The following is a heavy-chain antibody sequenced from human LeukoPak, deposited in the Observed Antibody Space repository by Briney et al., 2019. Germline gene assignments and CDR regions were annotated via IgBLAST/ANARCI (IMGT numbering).Heavy chain of an antibody. V-gene: IGHV4-4*09. CDR3: ARLKWRLDYYFAY. J-gene: IGHJ4*02. CDR1: GSSISSDS. CDR2: ILSSGST. Sequence: PSETLSLTCTVSGSSISSDSWSWIRQPPGKGLEWIGNILSSGSTNYNPSLKSRVTISVDTSKRQFSLKLTSVTAADTAVYYCARLKWRLDYYFAYWGQGTLVTVSS. D-gene: IGHD5-12*01.